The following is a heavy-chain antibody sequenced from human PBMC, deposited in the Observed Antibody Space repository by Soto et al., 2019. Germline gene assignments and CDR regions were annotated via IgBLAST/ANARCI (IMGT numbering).Heavy chain of an antibody. D-gene: IGHD6-19*01. CDR3: ARDGASGFTRKRGYSSGWYAPRSFSYGMDF. J-gene: IGHJ6*02. CDR2: IYHSGST. CDR1: GYSISSGYY. V-gene: IGHV4-38-2*02. Sequence: SETLSLTCAVSGYSISSGYYWGWIRQPPGKGLEWIGSIYHSGSTYYNPSLKSRVTISVDTSKNQFSLKLSSVTAADTAVYYCARDGASGFTRKRGYSSGWYAPRSFSYGMDFWGQGTTVTVSS.